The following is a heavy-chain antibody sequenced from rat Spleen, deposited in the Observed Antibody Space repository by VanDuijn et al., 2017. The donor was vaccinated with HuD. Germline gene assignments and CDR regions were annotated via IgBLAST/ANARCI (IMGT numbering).Heavy chain of an antibody. CDR3: SREARGGSSDY. D-gene: IGHD5-1*01. V-gene: IGHV5-31*01. Sequence: EVQVVESGGGLVQPGRSLKLSCVVSGFTFKNYWMTWIRQAPGKGLEWIASITNTGGTYYPDSVKGRFTISRDDAKSTLYLQMSTLRSEDTATYYCSREARGGSSDYWGQGIMVAVSS. CDR1: GFTFKNYW. J-gene: IGHJ2*01. CDR2: ITNTGGT.